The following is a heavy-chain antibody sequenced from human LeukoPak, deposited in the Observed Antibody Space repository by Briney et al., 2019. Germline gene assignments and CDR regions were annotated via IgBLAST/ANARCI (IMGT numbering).Heavy chain of an antibody. Sequence: SCAASGFTFSNYAIHWIRQAPDKGLEWVTVISFDGSNKYYADSVKGRFTISRDNSKNTLYLQMNSLRAEDTAVYYCARDVDTALDYWGQGTLVTVSS. V-gene: IGHV3-30-3*01. CDR2: ISFDGSNK. J-gene: IGHJ4*02. CDR1: GFTFSNYA. D-gene: IGHD5-18*01. CDR3: ARDVDTALDY.